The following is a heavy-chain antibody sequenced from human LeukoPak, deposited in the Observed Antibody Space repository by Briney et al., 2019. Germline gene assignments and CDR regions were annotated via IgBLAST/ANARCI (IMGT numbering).Heavy chain of an antibody. D-gene: IGHD1-26*01. J-gene: IGHJ4*02. V-gene: IGHV3-30-3*01. Sequence: QAGGSLRLSCATSGFTFSRYAMHWVRQAPGKGLEWVAVISYDGSNKYYADSVKGRFTISRDNSKNTLNLQMNSLRTEDTAVYYCPRDWEYSQMWGQGTLVTVSS. CDR2: ISYDGSNK. CDR1: GFTFSRYA. CDR3: PRDWEYSQM.